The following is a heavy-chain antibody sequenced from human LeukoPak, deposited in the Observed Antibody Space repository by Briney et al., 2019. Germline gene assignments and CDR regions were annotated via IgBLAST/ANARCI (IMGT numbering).Heavy chain of an antibody. Sequence: PSGTLSLTCTVSGGSISSSSYYWGWIRQPPGKGLEWLGSIYYSGSTYYNPSLKSRVTIYVDTSKNQFSQKLSSVTAADTAVYYCARPGWFDPWGQGTLVTVSS. CDR2: IYYSGST. CDR3: ARPGWFDP. CDR1: GGSISSSSYY. V-gene: IGHV4-39*01. D-gene: IGHD3-10*01. J-gene: IGHJ5*02.